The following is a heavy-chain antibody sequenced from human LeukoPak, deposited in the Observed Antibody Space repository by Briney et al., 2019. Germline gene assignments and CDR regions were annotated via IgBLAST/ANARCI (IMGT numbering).Heavy chain of an antibody. CDR3: ARDPGNHFDY. J-gene: IGHJ4*02. V-gene: IGHV3-21*01. CDR1: GFKFADYG. CDR2: ISDSGRYI. Sequence: GGSLRLSCAVSGFKFADYGIDWVRRAPGMGLEWVSYISDSGRYISYADSLKGRVTISRDNAKNLVYLQLNSLRVEDTAVYYCARDPGNHFDYWGQGVLVTVSA.